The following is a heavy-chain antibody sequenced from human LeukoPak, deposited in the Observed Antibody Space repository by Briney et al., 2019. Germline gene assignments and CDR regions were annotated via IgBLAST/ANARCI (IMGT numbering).Heavy chain of an antibody. CDR3: ARDLWSGYGHFDY. CDR2: INAGNGNT. V-gene: IGHV1-3*01. Sequence: ASVKVSCKASGYTFINYAISWVRQAPGQRLEWMGWINAGNGNTKYSQKFQGRVTITRDTSASTAYMELSSLRSEDTAVYYCARDLWSGYGHFDYWGQGTLVTVSS. D-gene: IGHD3-3*01. J-gene: IGHJ4*02. CDR1: GYTFINYA.